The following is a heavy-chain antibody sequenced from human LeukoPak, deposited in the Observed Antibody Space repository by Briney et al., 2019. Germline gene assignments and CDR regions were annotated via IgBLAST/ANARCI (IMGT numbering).Heavy chain of an antibody. V-gene: IGHV3-23*01. J-gene: IGHJ4*02. CDR2: ISGSGGNT. Sequence: PGGSLRLSCAASGFTFSSYAMSWVRQAPGKGLEWVSAISGSGGNTYYADSVKGRFTISRDNSKNTLYLQMNSLRAEDTAVYYCARGLTPEYRTEKVAGTFDYWGQGTLVTVSS. CDR3: ARGLTPEYRTEKVAGTFDY. D-gene: IGHD6-19*01. CDR1: GFTFSSYA.